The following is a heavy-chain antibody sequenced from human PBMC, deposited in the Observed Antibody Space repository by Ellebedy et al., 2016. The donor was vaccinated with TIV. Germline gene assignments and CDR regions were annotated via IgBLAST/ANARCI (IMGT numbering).Heavy chain of an antibody. Sequence: GGSLRLSCAASGFTLSGSGMHWVRQASGKGLEWVGRIRSKANSYATAYAASVKGRFTISRDDSKNTAYLQMNSLKTEDTAVYYCTRLDNYYYYGMDVWGQGTTVTVSS. V-gene: IGHV3-73*01. CDR3: TRLDNYYYYGMDV. CDR2: IRSKANSYAT. CDR1: GFTLSGSG. J-gene: IGHJ6*02. D-gene: IGHD3-9*01.